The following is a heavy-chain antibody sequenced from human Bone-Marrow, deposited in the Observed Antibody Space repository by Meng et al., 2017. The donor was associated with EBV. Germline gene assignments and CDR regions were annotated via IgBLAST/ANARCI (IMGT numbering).Heavy chain of an antibody. CDR2: IYHSGNT. Sequence: QPQLQESGSGLVKPSQTLSLTCAVSGGSIRSGYSWSWIRQPPGKGLEWIGYIYHSGNTYYNPSLKSRVTISVDKSKNQFSLKLSSMTAADTAVYYCAAGDYSDSSGYYQFDNWGQGTLVTVSS. D-gene: IGHD3-22*01. CDR1: GGSIRSGYS. J-gene: IGHJ4*02. V-gene: IGHV4-30-2*01. CDR3: AAGDYSDSSGYYQFDN.